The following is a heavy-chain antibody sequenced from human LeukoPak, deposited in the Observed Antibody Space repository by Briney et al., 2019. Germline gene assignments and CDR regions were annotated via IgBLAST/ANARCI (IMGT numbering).Heavy chain of an antibody. CDR1: GYTFTSYG. CDR3: ARGLREPRFLEWLLLARLPAAADNWFDP. Sequence: GASVKVSCKASGYTFTSYGISWVRQAPGQGLEWMGWISAYNGNTNYAQKLQGRVTMTTDTSTSTAYMELRSLRSDDTAVYYCARGLREPRFLEWLLLARLPAAADNWFDPWGQGTLVTVSS. J-gene: IGHJ5*02. CDR2: ISAYNGNT. D-gene: IGHD3-3*01. V-gene: IGHV1-18*01.